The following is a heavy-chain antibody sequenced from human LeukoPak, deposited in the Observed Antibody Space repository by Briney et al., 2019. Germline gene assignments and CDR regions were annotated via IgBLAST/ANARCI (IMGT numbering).Heavy chain of an antibody. CDR3: AREGGTGTGSSDAFDI. Sequence: GSLILSCAASGFTFSSYEMNWVRQAPGKGLEWVSYISSSGSTIYYADSVKGRFTISRDNAKNSLYLQMNSLRAEDTAVYYCAREGGTGTGSSDAFDIWGQGTMVTVSS. V-gene: IGHV3-48*03. J-gene: IGHJ3*02. D-gene: IGHD1-1*01. CDR1: GFTFSSYE. CDR2: ISSSGSTI.